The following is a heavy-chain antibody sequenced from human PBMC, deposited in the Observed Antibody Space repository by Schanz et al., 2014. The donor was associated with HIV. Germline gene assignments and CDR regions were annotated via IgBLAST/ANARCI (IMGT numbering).Heavy chain of an antibody. D-gene: IGHD2-2*02. J-gene: IGHJ5*02. Sequence: QVQLVQSGAEVKKPGASVKVSCKAPGHPFTGYYIHWVRQAPGQGLEWMGWINPNSGGTNYAPKFQGRVTMTRDTSVSTAYMELSRLRFEDTAVYYCARSRYRLHWLDAWGQGTLVTVSS. CDR2: INPNSGGT. CDR3: ARSRYRLHWLDA. V-gene: IGHV1-2*02. CDR1: GHPFTGYY.